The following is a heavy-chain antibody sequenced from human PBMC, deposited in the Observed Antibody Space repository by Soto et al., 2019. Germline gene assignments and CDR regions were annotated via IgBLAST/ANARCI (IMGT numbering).Heavy chain of an antibody. CDR2: ISAYNGNT. V-gene: IGHV1-18*01. CDR3: ARVCGSTSCYLGGFDP. D-gene: IGHD2-2*01. CDR1: GYTFTSYC. Sequence: GASVKVSCKASGYTFTSYCISWVRQAPGQGLEWMGWISAYNGNTNYAQKLQGRVTMTTDASTSTAYMELRSLRSDDTAVYYCARVCGSTSCYLGGFDPWGQGTLVTVSS. J-gene: IGHJ5*02.